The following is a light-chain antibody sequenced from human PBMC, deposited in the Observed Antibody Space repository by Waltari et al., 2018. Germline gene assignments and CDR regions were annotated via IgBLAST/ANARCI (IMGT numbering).Light chain of an antibody. V-gene: IGLV1-44*01. J-gene: IGLJ1*01. CDR3: AAWDDSLNGLYV. CDR1: SSNIGSNT. CDR2: GNS. Sequence: QSVLTQPPSASGTPGQRVTIPCSGSSSNIGSNTVTWYQQLPGTAPKLLIHGNSLRPSGVPDRFSGSTSGTSASLAISGLQSEDEADYYCAAWDDSLNGLYVFGAGTKVTVL.